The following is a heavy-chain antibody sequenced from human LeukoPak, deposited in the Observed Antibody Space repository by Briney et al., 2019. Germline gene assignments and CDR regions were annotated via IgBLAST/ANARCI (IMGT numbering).Heavy chain of an antibody. V-gene: IGHV3-74*01. CDR3: VRDRPHNCFDP. Sequence: PGGSLRLSCAASEFTFSSHWMRWVRQVPGKGLVYIAYIDNDGTNTNYADSVKGRFTISRDNAKNTLYLQMNSLRVEDTAVYYCVRDRPHNCFDPWGQGTLVTVSS. J-gene: IGHJ5*02. CDR1: EFTFSSHW. CDR2: IDNDGTNT. D-gene: IGHD6-6*01.